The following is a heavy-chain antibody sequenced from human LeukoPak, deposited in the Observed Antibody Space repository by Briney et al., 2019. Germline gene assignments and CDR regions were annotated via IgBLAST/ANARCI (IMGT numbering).Heavy chain of an antibody. CDR3: ASLDRYDYVWGSFLR. Sequence: GASVKVSCKASGYTFTSYGISWVRQAPGQGLEWMGWISAYNGNTNYAQKLQGRVTMTTDTSTSTAYMELRSLRSDDTAVYYCASLDRYDYVWGSFLRWGQGTLVTVSS. CDR1: GYTFTSYG. D-gene: IGHD3-16*01. V-gene: IGHV1-18*01. CDR2: ISAYNGNT. J-gene: IGHJ4*02.